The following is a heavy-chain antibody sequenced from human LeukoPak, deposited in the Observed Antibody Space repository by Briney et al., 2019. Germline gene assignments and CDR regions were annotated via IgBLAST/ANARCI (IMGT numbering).Heavy chain of an antibody. D-gene: IGHD6-13*01. CDR2: IGTAGDT. CDR1: GFTFSSYD. V-gene: IGHV3-13*01. CDR3: ARGVAAAGTGWFDP. Sequence: GGSLRLSCAASGFTFSSYDMHWVRQATGKGLEWVSAIGTAGDTYYPGSVKGRFTISRENAKNSLYLQMNILRAGDTAVYYWARGVAAAGTGWFDPWGQGTLVTVSS. J-gene: IGHJ5*02.